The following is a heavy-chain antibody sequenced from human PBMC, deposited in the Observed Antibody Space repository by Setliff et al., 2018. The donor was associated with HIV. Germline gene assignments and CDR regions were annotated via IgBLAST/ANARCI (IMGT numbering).Heavy chain of an antibody. CDR1: GPSFSGYY. D-gene: IGHD3-10*01. Sequence: PSETLSLTCTVYGPSFSGYYWNWIRQFPGKSLEWIGEINHSGTTNYSPSFKSRLNISVDVSKNQFSLRLASLSAADTAAYFCAAKPMIRGRPFAFWGQATLVTVSS. CDR3: AAKPMIRGRPFAF. V-gene: IGHV4-34*01. J-gene: IGHJ4*02. CDR2: INHSGTT.